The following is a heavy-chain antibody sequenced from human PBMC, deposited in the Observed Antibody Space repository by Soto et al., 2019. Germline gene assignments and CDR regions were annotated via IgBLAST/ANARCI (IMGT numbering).Heavy chain of an antibody. Sequence: SETLSLTCAIYGASLGGFHWTWLRQAPRKGLEWIGELIHGGSTNYNPSLKSRVSFSLDTSKNQFSLHLMSVTAADTAVYYCARSPLGYDYVRQTWREVGDSFDIWGRGTMVTVSS. D-gene: IGHD3-16*01. V-gene: IGHV4-34*12. CDR1: GASLGGFH. CDR2: LIHGGST. CDR3: ARSPLGYDYVRQTWREVGDSFDI. J-gene: IGHJ3*02.